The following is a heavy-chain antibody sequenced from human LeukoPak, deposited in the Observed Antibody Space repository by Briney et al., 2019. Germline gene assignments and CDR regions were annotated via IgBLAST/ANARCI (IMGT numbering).Heavy chain of an antibody. V-gene: IGHV4-59*01. CDR3: ARVTFIAAAGTGWFDP. D-gene: IGHD6-13*01. Sequence: SETLSLTCTVSGGSITSYYWSWIRQPPGKGLEWRGHIYYSVSTNYNPSLKSRVTISIDTSKNQFSLRLSSVTAADTAVYYCARVTFIAAAGTGWFDPWGQGTLVTVSS. J-gene: IGHJ5*02. CDR2: IYYSVST. CDR1: GGSITSYY.